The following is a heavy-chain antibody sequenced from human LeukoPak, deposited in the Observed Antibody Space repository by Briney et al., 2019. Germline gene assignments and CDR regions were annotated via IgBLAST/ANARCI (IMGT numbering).Heavy chain of an antibody. Sequence: GGFLRLSCAASGFTFSSYSMNWVRQAPGKGLEWVSSISSSSSCIYYADSVKGRFTISRDNAKNSLYLQMNSLRAEDTAVYYCARAPTTMGSSFDYWGQGTLVTVSS. CDR2: ISSSSSCI. J-gene: IGHJ4*02. D-gene: IGHD3-10*01. V-gene: IGHV3-21*01. CDR1: GFTFSSYS. CDR3: ARAPTTMGSSFDY.